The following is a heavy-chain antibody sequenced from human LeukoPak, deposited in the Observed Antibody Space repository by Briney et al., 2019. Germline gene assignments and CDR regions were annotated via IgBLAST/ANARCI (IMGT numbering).Heavy chain of an antibody. Sequence: SETLSLTCTVSGGSISSYYWSWIRQPQGKGMEWIGYISYSASTNYNHSLKSRVTISVDTSKNQFSLKLSSVTAADTAVYYCASLYSSSWLGGMDVWGQGTTVTVSS. CDR1: GGSISSYY. V-gene: IGHV4-59*08. CDR3: ASLYSSSWLGGMDV. CDR2: ISYSAST. J-gene: IGHJ6*02. D-gene: IGHD6-13*01.